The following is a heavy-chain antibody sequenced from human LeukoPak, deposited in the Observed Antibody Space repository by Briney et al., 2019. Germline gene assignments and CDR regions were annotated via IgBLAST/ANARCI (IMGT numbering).Heavy chain of an antibody. J-gene: IGHJ4*02. CDR3: ARVPILDYYDSSGYSPSGFDY. D-gene: IGHD3-22*01. CDR1: GGSISSSNW. Sequence: SETLSLTCAVSGGSISSSNWWSWVRQPPGKGLEWIGEIYHSGSTNYNPSLKSRVTISVDKSKNQFSLKLSSVTAADTTVYYCARVPILDYYDSSGYSPSGFDYWGQGTLVTVSS. V-gene: IGHV4-4*02. CDR2: IYHSGST.